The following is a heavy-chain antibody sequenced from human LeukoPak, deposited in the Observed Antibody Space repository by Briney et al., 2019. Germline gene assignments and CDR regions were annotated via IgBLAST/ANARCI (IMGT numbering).Heavy chain of an antibody. D-gene: IGHD3-22*01. Sequence: GSLRLSCAASGFTFSSYSINWVRQAPGKGLEWVSSISSSSSYIYYADSVKGRFTISRDNAKNSLYLQMNSLRAEDTAVYYCAREEYYYDSSGSKSSDYWGQGTLVTVSS. CDR2: ISSSSSYI. CDR3: AREEYYYDSSGSKSSDY. J-gene: IGHJ4*02. CDR1: GFTFSSYS. V-gene: IGHV3-21*01.